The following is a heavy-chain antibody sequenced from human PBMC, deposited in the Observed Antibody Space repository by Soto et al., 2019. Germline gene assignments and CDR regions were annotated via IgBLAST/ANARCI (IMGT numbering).Heavy chain of an antibody. CDR2: ITSSGYYI. D-gene: IGHD4-17*01. J-gene: IGHJ4*02. Sequence: EVQLVESGGGLVKPGGSLRLSCAASGFTFSSYSMNWVRQAPGKGLEWVASITSSGYYIYYADSVKDRFTISRDNARDALYLQMNSLRAEDTAVYYCARAYGDSTSCGYWGQGTLGTVSS. CDR3: ARAYGDSTSCGY. CDR1: GFTFSSYS. V-gene: IGHV3-21*01.